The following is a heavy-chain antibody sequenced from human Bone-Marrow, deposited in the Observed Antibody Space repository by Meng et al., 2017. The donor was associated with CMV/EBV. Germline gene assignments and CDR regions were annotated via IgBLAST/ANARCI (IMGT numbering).Heavy chain of an antibody. CDR1: GFTFSSHS. CDR3: ARDVSPRSSAYFAIYYFYALDV. V-gene: IGHV3-21*01. CDR2: ISNSGAYI. D-gene: IGHD2-21*01. J-gene: IGHJ6*02. Sequence: GESLKISCAASGFTFSSHSMNWVRQAPGKGLEWVASISNSGAYIYYSDSVKGRFTISRDNAQNSLFLHMDSLRAEDSAVYYCARDVSPRSSAYFAIYYFYALDVWGQGTTVTVSS.